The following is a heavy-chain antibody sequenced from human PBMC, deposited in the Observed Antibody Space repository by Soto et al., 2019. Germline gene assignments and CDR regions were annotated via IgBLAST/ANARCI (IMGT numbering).Heavy chain of an antibody. CDR2: IYYSGST. CDR3: ARHPLTTVNPYYYYYMDV. Sequence: PSETLSLTCTVSGGSISSSSYYWGWIRQPPGKGLEWIGSIYYSGSTYYNPSLKSRVTTSVDTSKNQFSLKLSSVTAADTAVYYCARHPLTTVNPYYYYYMDVWGKGTTVTVSS. D-gene: IGHD4-17*01. CDR1: GGSISSSSYY. V-gene: IGHV4-39*01. J-gene: IGHJ6*03.